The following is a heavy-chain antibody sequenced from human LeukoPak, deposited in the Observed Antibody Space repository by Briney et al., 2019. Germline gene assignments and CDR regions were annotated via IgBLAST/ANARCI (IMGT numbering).Heavy chain of an antibody. D-gene: IGHD6-13*01. CDR3: VRHIAESSNFDC. J-gene: IGHJ4*02. Sequence: SETLSLTCTVSGDSINNNNFYWGWIRQSPEKDLEWIGYSNLGGTTYYNPSLNSRVTISVDTSKIQFSLSLTSLTTADTAVYYCVRHIAESSNFDCWGQGTLVTVSS. CDR2: SNLGGTT. CDR1: GDSINNNNFY. V-gene: IGHV4-39*01.